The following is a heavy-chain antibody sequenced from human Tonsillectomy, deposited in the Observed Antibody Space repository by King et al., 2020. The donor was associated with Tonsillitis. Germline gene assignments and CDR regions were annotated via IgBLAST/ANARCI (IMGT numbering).Heavy chain of an antibody. CDR2: INHSGST. D-gene: IGHD6-13*01. V-gene: IGHV4-34*01. Sequence: VQLQQWGAGLLKPSETLSPTCAVYGGSFSGYYWTWIRQSPGKGLEWIGEINHSGSTNYNPSLKSRVTISVDMSKKQISLKLSSVTAADTAVYYCAAAGYSSTWVDYWGQGTLVTVSA. J-gene: IGHJ4*02. CDR1: GGSFSGYY. CDR3: AAAGYSSTWVDY.